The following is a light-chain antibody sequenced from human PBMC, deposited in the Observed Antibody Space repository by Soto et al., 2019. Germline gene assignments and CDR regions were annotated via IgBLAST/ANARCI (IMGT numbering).Light chain of an antibody. CDR3: LHALEVPVT. CDR1: RSLLYSDGYNY. Sequence: DIVMTQSPLSLPVTPGEPASISCRSTRSLLYSDGYNYLNWYLQKAGQSPRLLIYLGSNRASGVPHRVCGSGSGTDFTLKLSRVEAEEVRIYYFLHALEVPVTFGQGTRLEI. CDR2: LGS. V-gene: IGKV2-28*01. J-gene: IGKJ5*01.